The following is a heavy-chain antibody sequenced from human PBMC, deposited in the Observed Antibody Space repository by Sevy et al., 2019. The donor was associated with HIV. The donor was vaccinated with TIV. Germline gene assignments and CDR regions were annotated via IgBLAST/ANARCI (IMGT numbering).Heavy chain of an antibody. Sequence: GGSLRLSCAASGFTFSSYSMNWVRQAPGKGREWVSSISSSSSYIYYADSVKGRFTISRDNVKNSLYLQMNSLRAEDTVVYYCAREGVVAADYWGQGTLVTVSS. CDR1: GFTFSSYS. CDR3: AREGVVAADY. CDR2: ISSSSSYI. D-gene: IGHD6-13*01. J-gene: IGHJ4*02. V-gene: IGHV3-21*01.